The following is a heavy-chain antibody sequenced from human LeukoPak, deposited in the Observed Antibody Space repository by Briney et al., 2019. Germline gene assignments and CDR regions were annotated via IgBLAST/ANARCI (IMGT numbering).Heavy chain of an antibody. CDR1: GFTFSSYA. D-gene: IGHD3-9*01. V-gene: IGHV3-23*01. J-gene: IGHJ4*02. Sequence: PGGSLRLSCSASGFTFSSYAINWVRQAPGKGLEWVSAISGSGGSTYYADSVRGRSTISRDNSKNTLYLQMNSLRAEDTAVYYCAKPVLRYFDWAPFDYWGQGTLVTVSS. CDR3: AKPVLRYFDWAPFDY. CDR2: ISGSGGST.